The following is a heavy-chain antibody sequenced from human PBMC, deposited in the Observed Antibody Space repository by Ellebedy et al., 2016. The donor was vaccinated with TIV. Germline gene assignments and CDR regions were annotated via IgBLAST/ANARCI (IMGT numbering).Heavy chain of an antibody. D-gene: IGHD2-2*01. CDR1: GGSIGTYY. Sequence: MPSETLSLTCSVSGGSIGTYYWSWIRQPPGKGLEWIGYVIHSGTTHYNPSLKSRVTMSIDTSKTQFSLKMSSVTAADTAVYYCAASESADSDYWGPGTLVTVSS. CDR3: AASESADSDY. V-gene: IGHV4-59*01. CDR2: VIHSGTT. J-gene: IGHJ4*02.